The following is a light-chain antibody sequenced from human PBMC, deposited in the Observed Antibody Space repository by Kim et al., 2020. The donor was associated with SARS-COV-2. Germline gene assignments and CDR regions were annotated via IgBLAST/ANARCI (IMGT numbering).Light chain of an antibody. V-gene: IGKV3-20*01. CDR1: QSVSSRY. CDR2: GAS. CDR3: QQFGRSSWT. Sequence: EIVLTQSPGTLSLSPGERATLSCRASQSVSSRYFAWYQQKPGQAPRLLIYGASSRATGIPDRFSGSGSGTDFTLTISRLEPEDFAVYYCQQFGRSSWTFGQGTKVEIK. J-gene: IGKJ1*01.